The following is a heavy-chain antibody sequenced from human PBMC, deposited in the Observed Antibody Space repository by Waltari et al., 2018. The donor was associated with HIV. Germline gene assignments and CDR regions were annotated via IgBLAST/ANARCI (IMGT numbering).Heavy chain of an antibody. CDR1: GSTFTSYY. CDR2: INPSGGST. D-gene: IGHD3-22*01. J-gene: IGHJ4*02. Sequence: QVQLVQSGAEVKKPGASVKVSCKASGSTFTSYYIHWVRQAPGQGLEWMGFINPSGGSTTYAQKFQGRVTMTTDTSTSTVYMDLSSLRSEDTAVYYCARAPGPRDSGYYLGWDWGQGTLVTVSS. CDR3: ARAPGPRDSGYYLGWD. V-gene: IGHV1-46*01.